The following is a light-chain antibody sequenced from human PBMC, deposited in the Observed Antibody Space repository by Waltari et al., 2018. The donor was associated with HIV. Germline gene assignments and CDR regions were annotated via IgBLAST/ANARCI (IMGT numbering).Light chain of an antibody. CDR2: GAS. Sequence: EKVMTQSPATLPVSPGEKATPACRASQPINNNFAWYQQRPGQAPQLLIYGASARAAGVPDRFSGSGSGTEFSLTISSLQSEDLAIYYCQQYNNWPQTFGQGTKVEIK. CDR1: QPINNN. CDR3: QQYNNWPQT. V-gene: IGKV3-15*01. J-gene: IGKJ2*01.